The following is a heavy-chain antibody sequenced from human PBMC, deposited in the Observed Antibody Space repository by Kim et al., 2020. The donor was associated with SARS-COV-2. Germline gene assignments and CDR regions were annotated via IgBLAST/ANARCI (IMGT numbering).Heavy chain of an antibody. V-gene: IGHV3-15*01. CDR2: IKSKTDGGTT. CDR3: TTYLQKYSSSSEGDY. CDR1: GFTFSNAW. J-gene: IGHJ4*02. Sequence: GGSLRLSCAASGFTFSNAWMSWVRQAPGKGLEWVGRIKSKTDGGTTDYAAPVKGRFTISRDDSKNTLYLQMNSLKTEDTAVYYCTTYLQKYSSSSEGDYWGQGTLVTVSS. D-gene: IGHD6-6*01.